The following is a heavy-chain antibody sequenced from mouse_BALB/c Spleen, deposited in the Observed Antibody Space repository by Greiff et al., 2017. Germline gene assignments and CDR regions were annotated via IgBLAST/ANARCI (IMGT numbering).Heavy chain of an antibody. Sequence: VQLQQPGAELVKPGASVKLSCKASGYTFTSYYMYWVKQRPGQGLEWIGGINPSNGGTNFNEKFKSKATLTVDKSSSTAYMQLSSLTSEDSAVYYCTRTDPPEYLDVWGAGTTVTVAS. CDR3: TRTDPPEYLDV. CDR2: INPSNGGT. CDR1: GYTFTSYY. J-gene: IGHJ1*01. V-gene: IGHV1S81*02.